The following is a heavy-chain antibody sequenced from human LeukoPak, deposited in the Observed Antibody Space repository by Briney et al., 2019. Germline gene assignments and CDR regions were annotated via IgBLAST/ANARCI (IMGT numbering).Heavy chain of an antibody. D-gene: IGHD3-3*01. CDR2: IYYSGST. J-gene: IGHJ4*02. Sequence: SETLSLTCTVSGGSISSYYWGWIRQPPGKGLEWIGYIYYSGSTNYNPSLKSRVTISVDTSKNQFSLKLSSVTAADTAVYYCASLNFGVVEADYWAREPWSPSPQ. CDR1: GGSISSYY. V-gene: IGHV4-59*01. CDR3: ASLNFGVVEADY.